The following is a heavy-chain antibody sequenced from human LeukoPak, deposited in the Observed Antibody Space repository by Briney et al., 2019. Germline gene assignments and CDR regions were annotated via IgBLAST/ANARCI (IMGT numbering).Heavy chain of an antibody. CDR3: AKGKVNHDGAFDF. CDR1: GFSFSSYA. D-gene: IGHD1-14*01. Sequence: PGGSLRLSCVVSGFSFSSYAMAWVRQAPGKGLEWVSSISAGGRTYYADSGKGRFTISRDNSKDTVFLQMNSLRAEDTAHYYCAKGKVNHDGAFDFWGQGTTVTVSS. J-gene: IGHJ3*01. CDR2: ISAGGRT. V-gene: IGHV3-23*01.